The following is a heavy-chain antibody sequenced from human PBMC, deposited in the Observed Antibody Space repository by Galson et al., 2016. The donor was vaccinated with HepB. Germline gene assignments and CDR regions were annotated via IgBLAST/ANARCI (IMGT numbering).Heavy chain of an antibody. CDR1: GFTFSNYA. CDR2: ISGSVATT. D-gene: IGHD3-22*01. V-gene: IGHV3-23*01. CDR3: AQVGFTSYYDTSDYSRHYYSFMYV. J-gene: IGHJ6*03. Sequence: SLRLSCAASGFTFSNYAMNWVRQAPGKGLEWVSSISGSVATTYYADSVRGRFTISRDNSKNTLYLQMNSLRAEDTAIYYCAQVGFTSYYDTSDYSRHYYSFMYVWGKGTTVAVSS.